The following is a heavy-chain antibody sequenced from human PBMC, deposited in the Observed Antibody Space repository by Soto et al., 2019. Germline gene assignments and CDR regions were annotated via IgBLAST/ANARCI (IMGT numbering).Heavy chain of an antibody. D-gene: IGHD3-3*01. CDR1: GGSFSGYY. J-gene: IGHJ4*02. CDR2: INHSGST. Sequence: PSETLSLTCAVYGGSFSGYYWSWIRQPPGKGLEWIGEINHSGSTNYNPSLKSRVTISVDTSKNQFSLKLSSVTAADTAVYYCARVSTYYDFWSGYSLGSFGFDYWGQGTLVTVSS. V-gene: IGHV4-34*01. CDR3: ARVSTYYDFWSGYSLGSFGFDY.